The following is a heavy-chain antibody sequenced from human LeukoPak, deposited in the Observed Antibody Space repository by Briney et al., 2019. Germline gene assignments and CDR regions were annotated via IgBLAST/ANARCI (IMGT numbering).Heavy chain of an antibody. CDR2: IYYSGST. D-gene: IGHD6-13*01. V-gene: IGHV4-59*08. CDR3: ARYFGYSSSWYWFDP. CDR1: GGSISSYY. J-gene: IGHJ5*02. Sequence: SETLSLTCTVSGGSISSYYWSWIRQPPGKGLEWTGYIYYSGSTNYNPSLKSRVTISVDTSKNQFSLKLSSVTAADTAVYYCARYFGYSSSWYWFDPWGQGTLVTVSS.